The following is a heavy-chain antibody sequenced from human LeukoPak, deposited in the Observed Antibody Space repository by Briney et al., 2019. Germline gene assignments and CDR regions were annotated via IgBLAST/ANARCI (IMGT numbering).Heavy chain of an antibody. D-gene: IGHD5-12*01. Sequence: XKVSGXTLTELSMXWVRQAPGKGLEWMGGFDPEDGETIYAQKFQGRVTMTEDTSTDTAYMELSSLRSEDTAVYYCATVPLWLRFVFDPWGQGTLVTVSS. J-gene: IGHJ5*02. CDR2: FDPEDGET. CDR3: ATVPLWLRFVFDP. V-gene: IGHV1-24*01. CDR1: GXTLTELS.